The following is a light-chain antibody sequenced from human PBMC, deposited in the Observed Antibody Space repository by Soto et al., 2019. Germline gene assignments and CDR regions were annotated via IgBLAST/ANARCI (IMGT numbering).Light chain of an antibody. CDR1: QSFSSY. CDR3: QQRFT. V-gene: IGKV3-11*01. Sequence: EIVLTQSPATLSLSPGERATLSCRASQSFSSYLAWYQQKPGQAPRLLIYDASNRATGIPARFSGSGSGTDFTLTISSLEPEDFAVHYCQQRFTFGPGTKVDIK. CDR2: DAS. J-gene: IGKJ3*01.